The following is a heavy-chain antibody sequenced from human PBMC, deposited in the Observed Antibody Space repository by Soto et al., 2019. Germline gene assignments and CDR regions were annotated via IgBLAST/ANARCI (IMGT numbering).Heavy chain of an antibody. CDR1: GGTFSSYA. CDR3: ARDRNIVATIYNYYGRDV. V-gene: IGHV1-69*13. J-gene: IGHJ6*02. Sequence: ASVKVSCKASGGTFSSYAISWVRQAPGQGLEWMGGIIPIFGTANYAQKFRGRVTITADESTSTAYMKLSSLRSEDTAVYYCARDRNIVATIYNYYGRDVWGQGTTGAVSS. CDR2: IIPIFGTA. D-gene: IGHD5-12*01.